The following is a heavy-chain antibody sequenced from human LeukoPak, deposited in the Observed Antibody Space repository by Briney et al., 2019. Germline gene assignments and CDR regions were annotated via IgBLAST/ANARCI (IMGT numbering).Heavy chain of an antibody. J-gene: IGHJ4*02. Sequence: HWASVKVSCKVSGYTLTELSMHWVRQAPGKGLEWMGGFDPEDGETIYAQKLQGRVTMTTDTSTSTAYMELRSLRSDDTAVYYCARGGGDLTPHYWGQGTLVTVSS. CDR3: ARGGGDLTPHY. CDR1: GYTLTELS. D-gene: IGHD3-10*01. CDR2: FDPEDGET. V-gene: IGHV1-24*01.